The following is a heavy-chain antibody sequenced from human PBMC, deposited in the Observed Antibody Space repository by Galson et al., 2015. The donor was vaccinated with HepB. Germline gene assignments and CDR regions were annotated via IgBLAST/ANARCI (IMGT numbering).Heavy chain of an antibody. D-gene: IGHD2-2*01. CDR2: TYYRARWYS. Sequence: CAIFGYSVSNNNAAWYWISQSPPRGREWLGRTYYRARWYSDYTVSLRSQITINADTSKNQFSLQLNSVTPEDTAVYYCARVSGTIYYYGMDVWGQGTPVTVSS. V-gene: IGHV6-1*01. CDR1: GYSVSNNNAA. J-gene: IGHJ6*02. CDR3: ARVSGTIYYYGMDV.